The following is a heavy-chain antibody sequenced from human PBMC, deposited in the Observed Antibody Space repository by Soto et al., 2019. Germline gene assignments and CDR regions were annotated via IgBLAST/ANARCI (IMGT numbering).Heavy chain of an antibody. CDR2: ISGSGGST. V-gene: IGHV3-23*01. CDR3: VRGVDTAMIDAFDI. Sequence: LRLSCAASGFTFSSYAMSWVRQAPGKRLEWVSAISGSGGSTYYADSVKGRFTISRDNSKNTLYLQMNSLRAEDTAVYYCVRGVDTAMIDAFDIWGQGTMVTVSS. J-gene: IGHJ3*02. D-gene: IGHD5-18*01. CDR1: GFTFSSYA.